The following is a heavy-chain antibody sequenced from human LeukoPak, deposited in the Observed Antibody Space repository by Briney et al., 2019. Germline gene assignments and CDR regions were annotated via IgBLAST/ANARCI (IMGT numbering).Heavy chain of an antibody. J-gene: IGHJ4*02. V-gene: IGHV3-53*01. CDR3: ARGHSGAWAYFFDF. CDR1: GFTVSGFF. Sequence: PGGSLRLSCAASGFTVSGFFMTWVRQAPGMGLQWVSVIYGGGSKDYADSVKGRFTISRDNSKNTLYLQMNSLRAEDTAVYYCARGHSGAWAYFFDFWGQGTLVTVSS. D-gene: IGHD6-25*01. CDR2: IYGGGSK.